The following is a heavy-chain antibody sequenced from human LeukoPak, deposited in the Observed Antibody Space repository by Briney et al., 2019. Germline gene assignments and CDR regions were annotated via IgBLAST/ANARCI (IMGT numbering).Heavy chain of an antibody. CDR1: GYTFSNYD. CDR2: MNPNSGNT. CDR3: ARPKDGYTNFDY. V-gene: IGHV1-8*01. D-gene: IGHD5-24*01. Sequence: ASVKVSCKASGYTFSNYDINWVRQATGQGLEWMGWMNPNSGNTGYAQKFQGRVTMTRDTSISTAYMELGSLTSEDTALYYCARPKDGYTNFDYWGHGTLVTVSS. J-gene: IGHJ4*01.